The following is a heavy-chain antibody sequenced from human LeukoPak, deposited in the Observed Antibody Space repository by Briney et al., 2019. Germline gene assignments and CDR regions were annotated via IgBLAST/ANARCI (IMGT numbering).Heavy chain of an antibody. J-gene: IGHJ6*02. Sequence: SETLSLTCTVSGGSISSYYWSWIRQPAGKGLEWIGRIYTSGSTNYNPSLKSRVTMSVDTSKNQFSLKLSSVTAADTAVYYCARVRVVPAAMPPTYYYYYGMDVWGQGTTVTVSS. V-gene: IGHV4-4*07. CDR1: GGSISSYY. CDR2: IYTSGST. CDR3: ARVRVVPAAMPPTYYYYYGMDV. D-gene: IGHD2-2*01.